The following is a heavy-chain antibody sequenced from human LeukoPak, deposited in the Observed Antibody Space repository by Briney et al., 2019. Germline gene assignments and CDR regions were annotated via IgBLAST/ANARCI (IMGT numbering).Heavy chain of an antibody. CDR3: ASGYELGTFLE. V-gene: IGHV4-59*01. CDR2: IYYSGST. CDR1: GGSISSYY. J-gene: IGHJ4*02. Sequence: SETLSLTCTASGGSISSYYWSWIRKPPGKGLEWIGYIYYSGSTNYNPSLKSRVTISVDTSKNQFSLKLSSVTAADTAVYYCASGYELGTFLEWGQGTLVTVSS. D-gene: IGHD7-27*01.